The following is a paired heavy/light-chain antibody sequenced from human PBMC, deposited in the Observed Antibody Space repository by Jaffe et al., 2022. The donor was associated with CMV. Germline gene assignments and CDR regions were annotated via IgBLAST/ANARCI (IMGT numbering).Light chain of an antibody. V-gene: IGKV3-15*01. CDR3: QQYNNWPSGT. CDR2: GAS. CDR1: QSVSSD. Sequence: EIVMTQSPVTLSVSPGERATLSCRASQSVSSDLGWYQQKPGQAPRLLIYGASTRATGIPARFSGSGSGTEFTLTISSLQSEDFAVYYCQQYNNWPSGTFGQGTKVEIK. J-gene: IGKJ1*01.
Heavy chain of an antibody. V-gene: IGHV1-46*01. D-gene: IGHD2-21*01. CDR2: INPRGGIT. Sequence: QVQLVQSGAEVKKPGASVKVSCKASGYTFTNYYLHWVRQAPGQGLEWMGMINPRGGITIDSQKFQGRLTMTRDTSTSTVYMELSSLRSDDTAVYYCARVLWASNSAYDYWGQGSLVTVSS. J-gene: IGHJ4*02. CDR3: ARVLWASNSAYDY. CDR1: GYTFTNYY.